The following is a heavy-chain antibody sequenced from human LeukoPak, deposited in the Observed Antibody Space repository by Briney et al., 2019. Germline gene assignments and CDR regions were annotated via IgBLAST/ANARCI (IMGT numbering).Heavy chain of an antibody. D-gene: IGHD3-22*01. Sequence: GGSLRLSCTASGIAFRDYYMSWIRQVPGKGLEWVSYISSSSSTIYYADSVQGRFTISRDNAKNSLYLQMNNLRAEDTAVYYCARGESYYYDSSGSSFQDWGQGTLVTVSS. J-gene: IGHJ1*01. CDR1: GIAFRDYY. V-gene: IGHV3-11*01. CDR3: ARGESYYYDSSGSSFQD. CDR2: ISSSSSTI.